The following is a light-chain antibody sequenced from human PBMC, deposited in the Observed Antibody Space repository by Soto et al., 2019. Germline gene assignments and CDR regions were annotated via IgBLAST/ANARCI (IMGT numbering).Light chain of an antibody. J-gene: IGKJ4*01. Sequence: EIVMTQSPATLSVSPGERATLYCRASQSVSSNLAWYQQKPGQAPRLLIYGASTRATGIPARFSGSGSATDFTLTISSLEPEDFAVYYCQQHADWPLTFGGGTKVDI. CDR1: QSVSSN. CDR3: QQHADWPLT. CDR2: GAS. V-gene: IGKV3-15*01.